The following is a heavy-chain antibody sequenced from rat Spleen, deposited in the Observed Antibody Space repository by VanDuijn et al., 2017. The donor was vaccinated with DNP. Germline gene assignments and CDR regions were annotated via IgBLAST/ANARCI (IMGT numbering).Heavy chain of an antibody. Sequence: EVKLVESGGGLVQPGRSLKLSCAASGFNFNDYWMGWVRQAPGKGLEWIGEIKDDSSIKNYNPALNGKVTFSRDNDQNTLYLQMTNLESEDTGIYYCVTRGDPFDNWFAYWGRGALVTVS. D-gene: IGHD4-2*01. CDR2: IKDDSSIK. J-gene: IGHJ3*01. CDR3: VTRGDPFDNWFAY. CDR1: GFNFNDYW. V-gene: IGHV4-2*01.